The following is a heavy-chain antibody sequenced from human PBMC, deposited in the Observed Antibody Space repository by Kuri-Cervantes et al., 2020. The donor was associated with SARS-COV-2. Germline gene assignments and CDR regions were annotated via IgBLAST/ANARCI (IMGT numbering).Heavy chain of an antibody. CDR1: GYTFTSYG. CDR3: YCAPKEGFDS. Sequence: ASVKVSCKASGYTFTSYGISWVRQAPGQGLEWMGWISAYNGNTNYAQKLQGRVTMTRDTSTSIVYMELSSLTSEDTAIYYCYCAPKEGFDSWGQGTLVTVSS. D-gene: IGHD2-21*01. V-gene: IGHV1-18*01. CDR2: ISAYNGNT. J-gene: IGHJ4*02.